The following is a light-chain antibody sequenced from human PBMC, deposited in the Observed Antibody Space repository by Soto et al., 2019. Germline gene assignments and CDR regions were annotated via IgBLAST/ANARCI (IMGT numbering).Light chain of an antibody. J-gene: IGKJ1*01. CDR3: QHYGYSQWT. CDR1: QGISSN. V-gene: IGKV1-9*01. Sequence: QLTQSPSSLSASVEDRVTITCRASQGISSNLAWYQQKPGKAPKLLIYAASTLQSGVPSRFSGSGSGTEFTLTITRLEPEDSAVYFCQHYGYSQWTFGQGTKVDI. CDR2: AAS.